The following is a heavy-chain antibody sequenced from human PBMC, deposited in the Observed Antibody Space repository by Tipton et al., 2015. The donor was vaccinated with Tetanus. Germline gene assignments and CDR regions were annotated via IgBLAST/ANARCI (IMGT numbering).Heavy chain of an antibody. D-gene: IGHD4-23*01. Sequence: SLRLSCAASGFTFSDYFMSWIRQAPGRGLEWLSYISRDGTTIVYADSVKGRFTISRDNSKNTLYLQMGSLGDEDMAVYYCARVWTCGGNSGKYDLWGQGTLVTVSS. V-gene: IGHV3-11*04. CDR1: GFTFSDYF. CDR2: ISRDGTTI. CDR3: ARVWTCGGNSGKYDL. J-gene: IGHJ5*02.